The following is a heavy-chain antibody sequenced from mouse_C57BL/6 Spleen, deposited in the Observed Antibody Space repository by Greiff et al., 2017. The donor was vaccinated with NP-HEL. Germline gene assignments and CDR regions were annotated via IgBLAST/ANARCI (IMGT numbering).Heavy chain of an antibody. Sequence: EVKLMESGGGLVKPGGSLKLSCAASGFTFSDYGMHWVRQAPEKGLEWVAYISSGSSTIYYADTVKGRFTISRDNAKNTLFLQMTSLRSEDTAMYYCARPLRQLRPWFAYWGQGTLVTVSA. CDR1: GFTFSDYG. J-gene: IGHJ3*01. V-gene: IGHV5-17*01. CDR3: ARPLRQLRPWFAY. D-gene: IGHD3-2*02. CDR2: ISSGSSTI.